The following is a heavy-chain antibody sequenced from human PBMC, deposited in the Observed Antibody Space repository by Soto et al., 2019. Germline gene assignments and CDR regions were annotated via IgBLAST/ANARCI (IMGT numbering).Heavy chain of an antibody. CDR2: VGGTGSDT. D-gene: IGHD2-21*01. CDR1: GFNFGNYA. Sequence: EVQLLESGGGLVQPGGSLEISCGASGFNFGNYAMSWVRQAPGKGPEWVSSVGGTGSDTDYADSVRGRFTISRDNSKNTLYLHMNNLRAEDTAIYFCSKDFIPRNSIYDPFDICGQGTTVTVSS. V-gene: IGHV3-23*01. J-gene: IGHJ3*02. CDR3: SKDFIPRNSIYDPFDI.